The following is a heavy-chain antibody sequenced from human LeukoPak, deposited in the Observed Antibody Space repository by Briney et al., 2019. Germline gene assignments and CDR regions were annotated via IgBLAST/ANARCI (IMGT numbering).Heavy chain of an antibody. Sequence: SETLSLTCAVYGGSFSGYYWSWIRQPPGKGLEWIGEINHSGSTNYNPSLKSRVTISVDTSKNQFSLKLSSVTAADTAVYYCAREGFYGSGSYYMDYWGQGTLVTVSS. D-gene: IGHD3-10*01. V-gene: IGHV4-34*01. CDR3: AREGFYGSGSYYMDY. CDR2: INHSGST. J-gene: IGHJ4*02. CDR1: GGSFSGYY.